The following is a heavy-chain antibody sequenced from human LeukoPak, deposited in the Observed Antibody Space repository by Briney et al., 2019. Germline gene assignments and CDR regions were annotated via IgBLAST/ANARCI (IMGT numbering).Heavy chain of an antibody. Sequence: SETLSLTCTVSGGSISGYYWSWIRQPPGKGLEWIGYIYYSGSTNYNPSLKSRVTISVDTSKNQFSLKLSSVTAADTAVYYCAREGYGGNSDFDYWGQGTLVTVSS. CDR2: IYYSGST. D-gene: IGHD4-23*01. CDR3: AREGYGGNSDFDY. V-gene: IGHV4-59*01. J-gene: IGHJ4*02. CDR1: GGSISGYY.